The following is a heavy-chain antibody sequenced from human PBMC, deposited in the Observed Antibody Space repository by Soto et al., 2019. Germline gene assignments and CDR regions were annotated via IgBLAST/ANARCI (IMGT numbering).Heavy chain of an antibody. J-gene: IGHJ4*02. CDR1: GGSMTWYY. CDR2: IHYSGTT. CDR3: ARVSFGYDISTGHFCYFDY. D-gene: IGHD3-9*01. V-gene: IGHV4-59*01. Sequence: SETLSLTCLVSGGSMTWYYWSWVRQPPGKGLEWIGYIHYSGTTSYNPSLKSRVTTSIDTSTTQFSLRLSSVTAADTAVYYCARVSFGYDISTGHFCYFDYWGQRSLVTVSS.